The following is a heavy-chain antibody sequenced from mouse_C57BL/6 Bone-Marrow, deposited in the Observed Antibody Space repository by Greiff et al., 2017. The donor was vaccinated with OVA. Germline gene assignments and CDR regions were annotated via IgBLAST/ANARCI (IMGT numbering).Heavy chain of an antibody. J-gene: IGHJ2*01. D-gene: IGHD2-1*01. V-gene: IGHV1-54*01. CDR1: GYAFTNYL. CDR2: INPGSGGT. Sequence: QVQLQQSGAELVRPGTSVKVSCKASGYAFTNYLIEWVKQRPGQGLEWIGVINPGSGGTNYNEKFKGKATLTADKSSSTAYMQLSSLTSEDSAVYFCARSSPLYYGNYYFDYWGQVTTLTVSS. CDR3: ARSSPLYYGNYYFDY.